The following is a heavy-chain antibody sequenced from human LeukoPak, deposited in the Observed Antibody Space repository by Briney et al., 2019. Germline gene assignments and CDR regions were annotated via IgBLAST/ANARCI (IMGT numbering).Heavy chain of an antibody. CDR2: ISAYNGNT. CDR1: GYTFTSYG. Sequence: ASVKVSCKASGYTFTSYGISWVRQAPGQGLEWMGWISAYNGNTNYAQKLQGRVTMTTDTSTSTAYMELRSLRSDDTAVYYCAREAPISDDYVWGSYRGGYYFDYWGQGTLVTVSS. V-gene: IGHV1-18*01. D-gene: IGHD3-16*01. CDR3: AREAPISDDYVWGSYRGGYYFDY. J-gene: IGHJ4*02.